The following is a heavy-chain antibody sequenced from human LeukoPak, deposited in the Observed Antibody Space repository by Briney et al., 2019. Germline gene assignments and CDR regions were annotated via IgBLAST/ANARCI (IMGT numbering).Heavy chain of an antibody. Sequence: AASVKVSCKASGYTFTSYDINWVRQATGQGLEWMGWMNPNSGNTGYAQKFQGRVTMTRNTSISTAYMELSSLRSEDTAVYCCATMTTVTFPFDYWGQGTLVTVSS. D-gene: IGHD4-17*01. V-gene: IGHV1-8*01. J-gene: IGHJ4*02. CDR1: GYTFTSYD. CDR3: ATMTTVTFPFDY. CDR2: MNPNSGNT.